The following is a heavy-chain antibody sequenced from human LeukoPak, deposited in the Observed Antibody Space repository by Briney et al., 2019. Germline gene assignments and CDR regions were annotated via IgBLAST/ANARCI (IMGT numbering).Heavy chain of an antibody. CDR2: ISSSSSTI. Sequence: PGGSLRLSCAASGFTFSSYSMNWVRQAPGKGLEWVSYISSSSSTIYYADSVKGRFTISRDNAKNSLYLQMNSLRAEDTAVYYCARDIQTYYYDSSGYYYRDYWGQGTLVTVSS. D-gene: IGHD3-22*01. CDR1: GFTFSSYS. V-gene: IGHV3-48*04. CDR3: ARDIQTYYYDSSGYYYRDY. J-gene: IGHJ4*02.